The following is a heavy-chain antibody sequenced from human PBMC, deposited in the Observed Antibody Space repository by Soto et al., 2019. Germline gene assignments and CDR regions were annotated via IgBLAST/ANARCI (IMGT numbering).Heavy chain of an antibody. J-gene: IGHJ4*02. CDR3: ARYCCVGKDRYYDILTGYYPFDY. CDR1: GFTFSSYD. D-gene: IGHD3-9*01. Sequence: PGGSLRLSCAASGFTFSSYDMHWVRQATGKGLEWVSAIGTAGDTYYPGSVKGRFTISRENAKNSLYLQMNSLRAGDTAVYYCARYCCVGKDRYYDILTGYYPFDYWGQGTLVTVSS. CDR2: IGTAGDT. V-gene: IGHV3-13*01.